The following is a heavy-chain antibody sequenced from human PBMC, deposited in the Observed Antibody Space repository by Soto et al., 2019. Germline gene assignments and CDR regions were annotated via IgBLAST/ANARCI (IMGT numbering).Heavy chain of an antibody. CDR3: ARDSRWGHDYVDY. Sequence: QDRGPGWLRPRGPLSLPGTSLVGPFGRVVTNWAGFRRPPGKGLEWIGYLYYSGGTNYNPSLKSRVTISVDTSKNQFSLKLSSVTAADTAVYYCARDSRWGHDYVDYWGQGTLVTVSS. CDR1: VGPFGRVVT. J-gene: IGHJ4*02. V-gene: IGHV4-61*01. CDR2: LYYSGGT. D-gene: IGHD1-26*01.